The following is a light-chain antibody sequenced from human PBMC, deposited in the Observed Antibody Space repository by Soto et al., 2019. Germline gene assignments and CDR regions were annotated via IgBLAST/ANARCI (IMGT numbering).Light chain of an antibody. CDR3: QQYDNWRT. V-gene: IGKV3-15*01. Sequence: EIVMTQSPATLSVSPGDRATLSCRASQSVSSNLVCYQQKPGQAPRLLISGASTRAPGVPARFSGSGSGTEFTLTISSLQSEDFAVYYCQQYDNWRTFGQGTKVEIK. CDR2: GAS. CDR1: QSVSSN. J-gene: IGKJ1*01.